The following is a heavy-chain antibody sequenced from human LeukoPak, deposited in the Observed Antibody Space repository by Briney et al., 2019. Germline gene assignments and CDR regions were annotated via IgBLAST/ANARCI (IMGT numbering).Heavy chain of an antibody. CDR3: ARAADTHYYYYMDV. CDR2: IKQDGSEK. V-gene: IGHV3-7*01. J-gene: IGHJ6*03. CDR1: GFTFSSYA. Sequence: PGGSLRLSCAASGFTFSSYAMSWVRQAPGKGLEWVANIKQDGSEKYYVDSVKGRFTISRDNAKNSLYLQMNSLRAEDTAVYYCARAADTHYYYYMDVWGKGTTVTISS. D-gene: IGHD6-19*01.